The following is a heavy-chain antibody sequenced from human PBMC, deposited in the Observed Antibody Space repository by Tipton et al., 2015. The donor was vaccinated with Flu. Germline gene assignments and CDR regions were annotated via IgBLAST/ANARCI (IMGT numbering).Heavy chain of an antibody. CDR1: GGSISSYY. D-gene: IGHD1-26*01. V-gene: IGHV4-4*07. Sequence: LRLSCTVSGGSISSYYWSWIRQPAGKGLEWIGRIYTSGSTNYNPSLKSRVTISVDTSKNQFSLKLSSVTAADTAVYYCARDGRLARNIRGYFDLWGRGTLVTVSS. CDR2: IYTSGST. CDR3: ARDGRLARNIRGYFDL. J-gene: IGHJ2*01.